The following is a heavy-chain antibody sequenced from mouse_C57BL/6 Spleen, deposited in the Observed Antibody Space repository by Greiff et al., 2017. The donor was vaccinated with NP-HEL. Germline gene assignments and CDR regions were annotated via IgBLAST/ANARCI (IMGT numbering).Heavy chain of an antibody. CDR1: GYTFTSYW. V-gene: IGHV1-69*01. J-gene: IGHJ4*01. Sequence: QVQLQQPGAELVMPGASVKLSCKASGYTFTSYWMHWVKQRPGQGLEWIGEIDPSDSYTNYNQKFKGKSTLTVDKSSSTAYMQLSSLTSEDSAVYYCARLAQAPDYAMDYWGQGTSVTVSS. D-gene: IGHD3-2*02. CDR2: IDPSDSYT. CDR3: ARLAQAPDYAMDY.